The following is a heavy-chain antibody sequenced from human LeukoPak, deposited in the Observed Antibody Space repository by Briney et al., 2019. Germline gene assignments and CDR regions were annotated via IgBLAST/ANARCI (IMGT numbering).Heavy chain of an antibody. Sequence: SSETLSLTCTVSGGSISSYYWSWIRQPPGKGLEWIGYIYYSGSTNYNPSLKSRVTISVDTSKNQFSLKLSSVTAADTAVYYCAREKSGYDGYWGARPHPFDYWGQGTLVTVSS. CDR2: IYYSGST. CDR3: AREKSGYDGYWGARPHPFDY. CDR1: GGSISSYY. J-gene: IGHJ4*02. D-gene: IGHD2-2*03. V-gene: IGHV4-59*01.